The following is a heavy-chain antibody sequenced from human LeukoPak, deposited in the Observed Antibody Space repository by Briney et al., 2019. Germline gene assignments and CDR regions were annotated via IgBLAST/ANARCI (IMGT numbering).Heavy chain of an antibody. V-gene: IGHV1-18*01. CDR2: VSSYNGNT. Sequence: ASVKVSCKASGYTFTSTGICWVRQAPGQGLEWMGWVSSYNGNTNYAQKFRGRVTMTRDTSTNTAYMGLRSLRSDDTAVYFCARDAPRWRNAFDFWGQGTMVTVSS. CDR1: GYTFTSTG. D-gene: IGHD2-15*01. CDR3: ARDAPRWRNAFDF. J-gene: IGHJ3*01.